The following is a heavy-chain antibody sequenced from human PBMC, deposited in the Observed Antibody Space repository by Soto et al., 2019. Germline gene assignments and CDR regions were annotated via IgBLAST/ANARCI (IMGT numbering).Heavy chain of an antibody. D-gene: IGHD1-26*01. CDR2: ISYDGSNK. V-gene: IGHV3-30*18. J-gene: IGHJ6*02. Sequence: QVQLVESGGGVVQPGRSLRLSCAASGFTFSSYGMHWVHQAPGKGLEWVAVISYDGSNKYYADSVKGRFTISRDNSKNTLYLQMNSLRAEDTAVYYCAKQPGRGATKYYYYYGMDVWGQGTTVTVSS. CDR3: AKQPGRGATKYYYYYGMDV. CDR1: GFTFSSYG.